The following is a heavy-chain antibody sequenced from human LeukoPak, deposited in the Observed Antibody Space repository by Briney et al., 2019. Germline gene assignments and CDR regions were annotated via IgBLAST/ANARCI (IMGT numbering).Heavy chain of an antibody. CDR1: GYTFTSYD. CDR2: RGPNNGNT. V-gene: IGHV1-8*01. Sequence: ASVKVSCRASGYTFTSYDINWVRQATGQGLEWMGWRGPNNGNTGYAQKFQGRVTMTRNTSISTAYMELSSLRSEDTAVYYCARGRKTGTRVAVDIWGQGTMVTVSS. J-gene: IGHJ3*02. CDR3: ARGRKTGTRVAVDI.